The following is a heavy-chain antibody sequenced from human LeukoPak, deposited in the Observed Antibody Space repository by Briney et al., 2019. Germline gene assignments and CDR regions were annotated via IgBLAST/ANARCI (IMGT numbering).Heavy chain of an antibody. D-gene: IGHD3-10*01. V-gene: IGHV1-69*01. CDR3: ARAYGSGSYYNGPNMYYFDY. CDR2: IIPIFGTA. Sequence: GGSLRLSCAASGGTFSSYAISWVRQAPGQGLEWMGGIIPIFGTANYAQKFQGRVTITADESTSTAYMELSSLRSEDTAVYYCARAYGSGSYYNGPNMYYFDYWGQGTLVTVSS. J-gene: IGHJ4*02. CDR1: GGTFSSYA.